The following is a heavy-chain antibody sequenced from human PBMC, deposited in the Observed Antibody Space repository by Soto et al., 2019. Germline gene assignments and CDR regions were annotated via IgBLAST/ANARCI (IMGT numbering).Heavy chain of an antibody. CDR2: ISAYNGST. CDR1: GYTFTSYG. D-gene: IGHD2-8*01. CDR3: AREIYCTNGVCYSVDY. J-gene: IGHJ4*02. V-gene: IGHV1-18*01. Sequence: ASVKVSCKASGYTFTSYGISWERQAPGQGLEWMGWISAYNGSTNYAQKLQGRVTMTTDTSTSTAYMELRSLISDDTAVYYCAREIYCTNGVCYSVDYWGQGTLVTVSS.